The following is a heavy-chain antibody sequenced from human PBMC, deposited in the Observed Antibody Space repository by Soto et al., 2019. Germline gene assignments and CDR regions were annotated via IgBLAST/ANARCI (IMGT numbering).Heavy chain of an antibody. CDR1: GGTISSDGNY. Sequence: SETLSLTCTVSGGTISSDGNYWSWIRQHPGKGLEWIRYIYYSGSTNYNPSLKSRVTISVDTSKNQFSLKLNSVTAADTAVYYCARARMVRGIIYYYGMDVWGQGTTVTVSS. CDR2: IYYSGST. CDR3: ARARMVRGIIYYYGMDV. D-gene: IGHD3-10*01. V-gene: IGHV4-31*03. J-gene: IGHJ6*02.